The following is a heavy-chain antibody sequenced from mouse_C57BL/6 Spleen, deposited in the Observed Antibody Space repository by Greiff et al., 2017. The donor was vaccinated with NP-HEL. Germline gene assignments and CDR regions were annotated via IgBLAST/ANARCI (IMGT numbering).Heavy chain of an antibody. CDR3: ARKGVYYGNYEDAMDH. V-gene: IGHV1-18*01. CDR2: INPNNGGT. J-gene: IGHJ4*01. CDR1: GYTFTDYN. Sequence: VQLVESGPELVKPGASVKIPCKASGYTFTDYNMDWVKQSHGKSLEWIGDINPNNGGTIYNQKFKGKATLTVDKSSSTAYMELRSLTSEDTAVYYCARKGVYYGNYEDAMDHWGQGTSVTVSS. D-gene: IGHD2-1*01.